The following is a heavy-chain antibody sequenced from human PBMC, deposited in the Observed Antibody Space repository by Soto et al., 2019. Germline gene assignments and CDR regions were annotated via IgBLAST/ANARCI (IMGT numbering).Heavy chain of an antibody. CDR1: GFTFSNSA. Sequence: LRLSCAASGFTFSNSAMHWVRQAPGKGLEWVAVISFDGNNKYYVDSVKGRFTISRDNSKNTLYLQMNSLRAEDTAVYYCARDRVLAGIGEVDYWGQGTLVTVSS. V-gene: IGHV3-30-3*01. CDR2: ISFDGNNK. J-gene: IGHJ4*02. CDR3: ARDRVLAGIGEVDY. D-gene: IGHD6-19*01.